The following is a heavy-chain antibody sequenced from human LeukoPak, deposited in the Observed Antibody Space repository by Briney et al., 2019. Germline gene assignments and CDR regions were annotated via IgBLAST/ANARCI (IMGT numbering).Heavy chain of an antibody. J-gene: IGHJ4*02. CDR1: GGTFSSYA. CDR2: IIPILGIA. CDR3: ARELLGIAVAGSKYYFDY. V-gene: IGHV1-69*04. Sequence: SVKVSCKASGGTFSSYAISWVRQAPGQGLEWMGRIIPILGIANYAQTFQGRVTITADKSTSTAYMELSSLRSEDTAVYYCARELLGIAVAGSKYYFDYWGQGTLVTVSS. D-gene: IGHD6-19*01.